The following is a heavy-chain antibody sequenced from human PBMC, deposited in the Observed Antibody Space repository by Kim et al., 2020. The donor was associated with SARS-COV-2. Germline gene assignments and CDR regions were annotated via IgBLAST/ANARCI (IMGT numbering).Heavy chain of an antibody. CDR2: TFHGGST. CDR1: GGSISDYY. Sequence: SETLSLTCTVSGGSISDYYWSWIRQSPGKGLEWIAYTFHGGSTNYNPSLKSRVTISVDTSRTQFSLKLSSVTAADTAVYFCATWRQLLENAFAIWGHGTMVTVSS. CDR3: ATWRQLLENAFAI. V-gene: IGHV4-59*08. J-gene: IGHJ3*02. D-gene: IGHD2-15*01.